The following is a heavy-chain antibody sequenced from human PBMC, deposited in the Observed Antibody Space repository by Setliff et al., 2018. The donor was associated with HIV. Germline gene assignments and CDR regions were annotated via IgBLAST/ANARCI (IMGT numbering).Heavy chain of an antibody. CDR3: ARGGFNHAFDI. CDR1: ELTFSNYA. CDR2: VNNDGTDT. Sequence: PGGSLRLSCAASELTFSNYAMTWVRQAPGKGLVCVSRVNNDGTDTIYADPVKGRFTISRDNAKSTVYLQMGSLSADDTAVYYCARGGFNHAFDIWGQGTMVTVSS. D-gene: IGHD2-15*01. J-gene: IGHJ3*02. V-gene: IGHV3-74*01.